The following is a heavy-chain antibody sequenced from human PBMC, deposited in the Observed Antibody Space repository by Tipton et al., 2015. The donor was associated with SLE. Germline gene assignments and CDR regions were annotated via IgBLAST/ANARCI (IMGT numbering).Heavy chain of an antibody. CDR2: IKSKTDGGTT. J-gene: IGHJ4*02. Sequence: SLRLSCAVSGFTVSSNYMSWVRQAPGKGLEWVGRIKSKTDGGTTDYAAPVKGRFTISRDGSKNTLYLEMNSLKTEDTAVYYCITRVVTLWGQGTLVTVSS. CDR1: GFTVSSNY. D-gene: IGHD4-23*01. V-gene: IGHV3-15*01. CDR3: ITRVVTL.